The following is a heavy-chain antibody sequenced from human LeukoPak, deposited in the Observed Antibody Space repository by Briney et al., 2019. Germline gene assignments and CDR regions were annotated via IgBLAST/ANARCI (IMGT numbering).Heavy chain of an antibody. J-gene: IGHJ4*02. CDR1: GGSFGGYY. Sequence: SETLSLTCAVYGGSFGGYYWSWIRQPPGKGLEWIGEINHSGSTNYNPSLKSRVTISVDTSKNQFSLKLSSVTAADTAVYYCARGPGGYGSGSYVIDYWGQGTLVTVSS. V-gene: IGHV4-34*01. CDR3: ARGPGGYGSGSYVIDY. D-gene: IGHD3-10*01. CDR2: INHSGST.